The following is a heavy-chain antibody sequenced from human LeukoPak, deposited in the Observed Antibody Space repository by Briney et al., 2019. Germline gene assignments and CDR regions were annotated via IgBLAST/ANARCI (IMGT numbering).Heavy chain of an antibody. CDR1: GGSISSGGYS. D-gene: IGHD6-19*01. Sequence: SQTLSLTCAVSGGSISSGGYSWSWIRQPPEKGLEWIGSMYHSGNTFHNPSLKSRVTISLDTSKNQVSLNLSSVTAADTAVYYCARGSTQWLVFDYWGQGTLVTVSS. V-gene: IGHV4-30-2*03. CDR2: MYHSGNT. J-gene: IGHJ4*02. CDR3: ARGSTQWLVFDY.